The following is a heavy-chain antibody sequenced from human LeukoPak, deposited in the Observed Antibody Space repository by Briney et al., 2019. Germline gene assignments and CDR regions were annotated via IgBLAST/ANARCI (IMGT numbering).Heavy chain of an antibody. D-gene: IGHD3-10*01. CDR2: IRYDGSNK. CDR1: GFTFSSYG. Sequence: GGSLRLSCAASGFTFSSYGMHWVRQAPGKGLEWVAFIRYDGSNKYHADSVKGRFTISRDNSKNTLYLQMNSLRAEDTAVYYCAKGSRVRLSPRADAFDIWGQGTMVTVSS. CDR3: AKGSRVRLSPRADAFDI. V-gene: IGHV3-30*02. J-gene: IGHJ3*02.